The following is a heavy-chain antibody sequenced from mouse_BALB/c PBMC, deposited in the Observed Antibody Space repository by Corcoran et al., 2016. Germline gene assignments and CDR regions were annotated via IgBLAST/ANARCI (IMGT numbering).Heavy chain of an antibody. CDR3: ATVRDFDY. V-gene: IGHV1-82*01. J-gene: IGHJ2*01. D-gene: IGHD1-1*01. CDR1: GYAFSSSW. CDR2: IYPGDGDT. Sequence: QVQLQQSGPELVKPGASVKISCKASGYAFSSSWMNWVKQRPGQGLEWIGRIYPGDGDTNYNGKFKGKATLTADKSSSTAYMQLSSLTSVDSAVYFCATVRDFDYWGQGTTLTVSS.